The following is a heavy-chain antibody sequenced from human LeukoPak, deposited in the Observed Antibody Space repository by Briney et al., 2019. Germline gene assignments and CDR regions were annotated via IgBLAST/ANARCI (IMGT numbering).Heavy chain of an antibody. Sequence: ASVKVSCKASGYTFTGYYMHWVRQAPGQGLEWMGWINPNSGGTNYAQKFQGRVTMTRDTSISTAYMELSSLRSEDTAVYYCARDRYDILTLGVFDYWGQGTLVTVSS. CDR2: INPNSGGT. J-gene: IGHJ4*02. CDR1: GYTFTGYY. V-gene: IGHV1-2*02. CDR3: ARDRYDILTLGVFDY. D-gene: IGHD3-9*01.